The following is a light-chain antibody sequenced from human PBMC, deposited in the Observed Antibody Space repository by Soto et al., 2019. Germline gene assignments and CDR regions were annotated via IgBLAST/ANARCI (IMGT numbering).Light chain of an antibody. CDR2: KAS. CDR3: LQYSYFAT. J-gene: IGKJ1*01. V-gene: IGKV1-5*03. CDR1: QSMSSW. Sequence: DIQMTQSPSTLSASVEDRVTITCRASQSMSSWLAWYQQKAGQAPKLLIYKASIVESGVPSRFSGSGSGTEFTLTISSLQPDDSATYYCLQYSYFATFGQGTRVEVK.